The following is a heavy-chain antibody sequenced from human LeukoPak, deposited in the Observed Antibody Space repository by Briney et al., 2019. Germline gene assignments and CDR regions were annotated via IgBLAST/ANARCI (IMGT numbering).Heavy chain of an antibody. CDR1: VFSSSTYW. CDR2: INQDGSER. J-gene: IGHJ4*02. D-gene: IGHD3-10*01. V-gene: IGHV3-7*01. Sequence: GGSLRLSCAASVFSSSTYWMSWVRQAPGQGLEWVANINQDGSERYLVDSVKGRFTISRDNSKNSLYLQMNSLRAEDTAVYYCASALAARSFYFDCWGQGTLVTVSS. CDR3: ASALAARSFYFDC.